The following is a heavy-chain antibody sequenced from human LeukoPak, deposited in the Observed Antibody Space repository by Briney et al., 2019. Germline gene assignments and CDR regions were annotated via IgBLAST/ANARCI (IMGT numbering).Heavy chain of an antibody. D-gene: IGHD3-9*01. V-gene: IGHV4-34*01. Sequence: SETLSLTCAVYGGSFSGYYWSWIRQPPGKGLEWIGEINHSGSTSYNPSLKSRVTISADTSKNQFSLKLSSVTAADTAVYYCAGSYYYILTGPNNWFDPWGQGTQVTVCS. CDR1: GGSFSGYY. CDR3: AGSYYYILTGPNNWFDP. J-gene: IGHJ5*02. CDR2: INHSGST.